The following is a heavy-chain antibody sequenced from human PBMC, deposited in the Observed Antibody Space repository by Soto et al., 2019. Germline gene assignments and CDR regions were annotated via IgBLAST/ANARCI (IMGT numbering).Heavy chain of an antibody. CDR3: ARGAGDGSSSTDYFDY. V-gene: IGHV1-69*13. CDR2: IIPIFGTA. D-gene: IGHD6-6*01. J-gene: IGHJ4*02. CDR1: GGTFSSYA. Sequence: ASVKVSCKASGGTFSSYAISWVRQAPGQGLEWMGGIIPIFGTANYAQKFQGRVTITADESTSTAYMELSSLRSEDTAVYYCARGAGDGSSSTDYFDYWGQGTLVTVSS.